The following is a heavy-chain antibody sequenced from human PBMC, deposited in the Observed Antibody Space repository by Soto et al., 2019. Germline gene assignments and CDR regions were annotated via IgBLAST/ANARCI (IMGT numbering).Heavy chain of an antibody. V-gene: IGHV4-59*11. CDR1: GGSISNHY. D-gene: IGHD4-17*01. J-gene: IGHJ4*02. CDR2: IYYGGNT. Sequence: SSETLSLTCTVSGGSISNHYWSWIRQPPGRGLEWIGYIYYGGNTNYNPSLKSRVTISVDTSKDQFSLKLTSVTAADTAVYYCARGPYGDFDVYWGQGTLVTVSS. CDR3: ARGPYGDFDVY.